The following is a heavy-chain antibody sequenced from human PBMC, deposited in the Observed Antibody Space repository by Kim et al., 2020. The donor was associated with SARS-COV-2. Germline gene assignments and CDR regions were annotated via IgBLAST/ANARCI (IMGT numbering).Heavy chain of an antibody. V-gene: IGHV4-59*09. D-gene: IGHD3-10*01. J-gene: IGHJ4*02. Sequence: YNPSLKSRVTISVDTSKNQFSLKLSSVTAADTAVYYCARGLWFREYGFDYWGQGTLVTVSS. CDR3: ARGLWFREYGFDY.